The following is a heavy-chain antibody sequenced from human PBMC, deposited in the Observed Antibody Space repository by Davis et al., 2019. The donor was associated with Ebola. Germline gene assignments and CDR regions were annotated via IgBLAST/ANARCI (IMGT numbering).Heavy chain of an antibody. D-gene: IGHD1-1*01. CDR3: ARAQFPTTSDH. CDR1: GYTFTSYG. J-gene: IGHJ4*02. Sequence: AASVKVSCKTAGYTFTSYGLSWMRQAPGQGLEWMGWINPHNGNTNYAQNVQGRVIMTTDTATTTAYMEVGGLRSDDTAVYYCARAQFPTTSDHWGQGTLVTVSS. CDR2: INPHNGNT. V-gene: IGHV1-18*04.